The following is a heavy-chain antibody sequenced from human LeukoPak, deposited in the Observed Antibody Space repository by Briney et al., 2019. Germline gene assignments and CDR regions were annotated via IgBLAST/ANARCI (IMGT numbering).Heavy chain of an antibody. V-gene: IGHV4-38-2*01. D-gene: IGHD6-19*01. CDR1: GYSISSGYY. J-gene: IGHJ5*02. CDR2: IYHSGST. CDR3: ASRAPVAGNNWFDP. Sequence: KTSETLSLTCAVSGYSISSGYYWGWIRQPPGKGLEWIGSIYHSGSTYYNPSLKSRVTISADTSKNQFSLKLSSVTAADTAVYYCASRAPVAGNNWFDPWGQGTLVTVSS.